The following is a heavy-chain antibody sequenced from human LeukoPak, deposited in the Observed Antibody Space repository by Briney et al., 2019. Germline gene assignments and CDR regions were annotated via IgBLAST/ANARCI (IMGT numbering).Heavy chain of an antibody. CDR1: GYTFTHYA. J-gene: IGHJ4*02. CDR3: PRGGWSSHNKQYFFDL. Sequence: ASVKVSFKASGYTFTHYALNWVRQAPGQRLEWMAWINAGNGNSKYSQKFQGRVTITRDTSTNTAYMELSSLRSVDTAIYYRPRGGWSSHNKQYFFDLWGQGSQV. V-gene: IGHV1-3*01. CDR2: INAGNGNS. D-gene: IGHD6-19*01.